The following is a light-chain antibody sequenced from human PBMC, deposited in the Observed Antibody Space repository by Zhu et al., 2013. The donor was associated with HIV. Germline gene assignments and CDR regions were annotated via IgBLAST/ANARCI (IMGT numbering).Light chain of an antibody. CDR2: EVS. V-gene: IGLV2-14*01. CDR1: SNDIGGYNS. CDR3: SSYARSSILV. J-gene: IGLJ3*02. Sequence: QSALTQPASVSGSPGQSITISCSGNSNDIGGYNSVSWYQLHPGKVPKLIIYEVSHRPSGVSDRFSASKSGNTASLTIYGLQAEDEAHYYCSSYARSSILVFGGGTSLTVL.